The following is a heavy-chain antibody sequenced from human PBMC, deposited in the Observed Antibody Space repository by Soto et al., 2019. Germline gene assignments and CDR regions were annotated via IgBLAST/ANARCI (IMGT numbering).Heavy chain of an antibody. CDR1: GGTFSSYA. Sequence: GASVKVSCKASGGTFSSYAISWVRQAPGQGLEWMGGIIPIFGTANYAQKFQGRVTITADESTSTAYMELSSLRSEDTAVYYCGGTGATLFYYYYGMDVWGQGTTVTVSS. D-gene: IGHD1-26*01. V-gene: IGHV1-69*13. CDR3: GGTGATLFYYYYGMDV. J-gene: IGHJ6*02. CDR2: IIPIFGTA.